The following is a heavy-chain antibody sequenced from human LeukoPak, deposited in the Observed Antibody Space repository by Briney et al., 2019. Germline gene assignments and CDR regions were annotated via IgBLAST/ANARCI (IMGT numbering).Heavy chain of an antibody. D-gene: IGHD2-21*02. CDR1: GFTFSSYA. Sequence: GGSLRLSCSASGFTFSSYAVHWVRQAPGKGLELVSAISSNAGSTYYADSVKARFTISRDNSKNTVYLQMSSLRTEDTAVYYCVKTAYCGGDCNIYFDYWGQGTLVTVSS. CDR2: ISSNAGST. CDR3: VKTAYCGGDCNIYFDY. J-gene: IGHJ4*02. V-gene: IGHV3-64D*06.